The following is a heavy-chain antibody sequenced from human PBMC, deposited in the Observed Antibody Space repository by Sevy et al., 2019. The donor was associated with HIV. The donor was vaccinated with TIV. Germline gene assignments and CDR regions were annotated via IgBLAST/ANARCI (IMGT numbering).Heavy chain of an antibody. Sequence: GGSLRLSCAASGFSVSSHAMHWVRQAPGKGLEWVALLSYDGGAQYYVDSVKGRFSISRDNSKNILYLQMNSLRRADTALYYCTRDAGYSVGWYPSNYWGQGTLVTVSS. CDR2: LSYDGGAQ. D-gene: IGHD6-19*01. V-gene: IGHV3-30*04. J-gene: IGHJ4*02. CDR1: GFSVSSHA. CDR3: TRDAGYSVGWYPSNY.